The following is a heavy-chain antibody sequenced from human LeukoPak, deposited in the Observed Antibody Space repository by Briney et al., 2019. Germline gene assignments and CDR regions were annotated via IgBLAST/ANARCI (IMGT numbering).Heavy chain of an antibody. CDR3: ARDIAAADTSGFGY. J-gene: IGHJ4*02. CDR1: GFTLSNYA. D-gene: IGHD6-13*01. CDR2: ISGSGGST. V-gene: IGHV3-23*01. Sequence: GGSLRLSCAASGFTLSNYAMSWVRQAPGKGLEWVSAISGSGGSTYYADSVKGRFTFSRDSSKNTLYLQMNSLRAEDTAVYYCARDIAAADTSGFGYWGQGTLVTVSS.